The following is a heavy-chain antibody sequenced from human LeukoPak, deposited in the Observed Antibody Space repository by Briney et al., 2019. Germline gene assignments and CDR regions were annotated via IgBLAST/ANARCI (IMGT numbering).Heavy chain of an antibody. J-gene: IGHJ4*01. V-gene: IGHV3-30*18. CDR2: ISYDGSNK. CDR3: AKGDYDETHFDY. CDR1: GFTFSSYG. D-gene: IGHD4-17*01. Sequence: PGGSLRLSCAAPGFTFSSYGMHWVRQAPGKGLEWVAVISYDGSNKYYADSVEGRFTISRDNSKNTLYLQMNSLRAEDTAVYYCAKGDYDETHFDYWGHGTLVTVSS.